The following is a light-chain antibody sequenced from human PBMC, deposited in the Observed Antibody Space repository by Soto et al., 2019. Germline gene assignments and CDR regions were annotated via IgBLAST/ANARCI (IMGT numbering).Light chain of an antibody. CDR2: RAS. CDR3: QQYNDWSFT. CDR1: QSISNN. J-gene: IGKJ2*01. V-gene: IGKV3-15*01. Sequence: ETVMTQSPGTLSVSPGDRATLSCRASQSISNNLAWYQKKPGQAPRLLIYRASTRATGVPARFSGSGSGTEFTLTISSLQSEDFAVYYCQQYNDWSFTFGQGTKVDIK.